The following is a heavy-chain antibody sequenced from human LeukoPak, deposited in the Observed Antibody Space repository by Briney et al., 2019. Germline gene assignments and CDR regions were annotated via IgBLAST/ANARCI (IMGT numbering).Heavy chain of an antibody. Sequence: GKSLKISCKGSGYSFTSYWIGWVRQMPGKGLEWMGIIYPGDSDTRYSPSFQGQVTISADKSISTAYLQWSSLKASDTAMYYCARVRAGIQLWLYFDYWGQGTLVTVSS. V-gene: IGHV5-51*01. CDR2: IYPGDSDT. CDR1: GYSFTSYW. CDR3: ARVRAGIQLWLYFDY. J-gene: IGHJ4*02. D-gene: IGHD5-18*01.